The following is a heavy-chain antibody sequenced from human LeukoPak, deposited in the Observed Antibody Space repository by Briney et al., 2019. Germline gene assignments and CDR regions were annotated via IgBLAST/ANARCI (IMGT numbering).Heavy chain of an antibody. J-gene: IGHJ4*02. CDR1: GFIFSSYA. CDR3: AKAGDSSGYYFSYFDY. Sequence: GGSLRLSCAASGFIFSSYAMSWVRQAPGKGLEWVSAISGSGGSTYYADSVKGRFTISRDNSKNTLYLQMNSLRAEDTAVYYCAKAGDSSGYYFSYFDYWGQGTLVTVSS. CDR2: ISGSGGST. V-gene: IGHV3-23*01. D-gene: IGHD3-22*01.